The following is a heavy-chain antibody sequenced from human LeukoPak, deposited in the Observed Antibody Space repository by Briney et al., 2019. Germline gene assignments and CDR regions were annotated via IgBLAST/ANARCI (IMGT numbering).Heavy chain of an antibody. J-gene: IGHJ6*03. Sequence: ETLSLTCSVSGGSISRSIYSWGWIRQPPGKGLEWVSSITSSGSYIYYADSVKGRFTISRDNAKNSLYLQLNSLRAEDTAVYYCARDPYSGSYSDYYYYYMDVWGKGTTVTVSS. CDR1: GGSISRSIYS. CDR3: ARDPYSGSYSDYYYYYMDV. V-gene: IGHV3-21*01. D-gene: IGHD1-26*01. CDR2: ITSSGSYI.